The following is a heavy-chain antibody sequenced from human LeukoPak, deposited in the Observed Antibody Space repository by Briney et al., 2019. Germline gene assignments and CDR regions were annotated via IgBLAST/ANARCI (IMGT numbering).Heavy chain of an antibody. CDR1: GFTFSSYA. CDR2: ISSSTRII. Sequence: GGSLRLSCADSGFTFSSYAMNWVRQAPGKGLEWVSYISSSTRIIYYADTVKGRFSISRDNAKNSLYLQMNSLRVEDTAVYYCAYWAGTADGFNGPFDFWGPGTLVTVSS. CDR3: AYWAGTADGFNGPFDF. V-gene: IGHV3-48*01. D-gene: IGHD6-13*01. J-gene: IGHJ4*02.